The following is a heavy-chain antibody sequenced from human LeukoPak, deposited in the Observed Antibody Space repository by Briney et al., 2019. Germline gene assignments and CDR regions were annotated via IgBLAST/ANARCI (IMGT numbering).Heavy chain of an antibody. CDR3: ARANLYEADWDYFDY. Sequence: RASVKVSCTASGYTFTSYDINWVRQATGQGLEWMGWMNPNSGNTGYAQKFQGRVTITRNTSISTAYMELSSLRSEDTAVYYCARANLYEADWDYFDYWGQGTLVTVSS. CDR1: GYTFTSYD. J-gene: IGHJ4*02. V-gene: IGHV1-8*03. CDR2: MNPNSGNT. D-gene: IGHD3-9*01.